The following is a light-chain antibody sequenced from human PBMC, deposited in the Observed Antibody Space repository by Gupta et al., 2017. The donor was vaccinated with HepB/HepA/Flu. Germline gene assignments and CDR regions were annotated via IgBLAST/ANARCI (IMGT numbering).Light chain of an antibody. Sequence: QSALTQPPSVSGSPGQSVTTSCTGTSSDVGSYNRVSWYQQSPGTAPKLMIYEVSNRPSGVPDRFSGSNFGNTASLTISGLQAEDEADYYCSSYTSSSIVNFGGGTKLTVL. J-gene: IGLJ2*01. CDR2: EVS. V-gene: IGLV2-18*02. CDR1: SSDVGSYNR. CDR3: SSYTSSSIVN.